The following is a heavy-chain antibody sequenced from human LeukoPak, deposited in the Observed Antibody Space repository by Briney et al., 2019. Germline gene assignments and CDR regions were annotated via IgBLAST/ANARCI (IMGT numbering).Heavy chain of an antibody. V-gene: IGHV1-2*06. CDR3: AGGYSGSYFAAPDY. Sequence: GASVKVSCKASGGTFSSYAISWVRQAPGQGLEWMGRINPNSGGTNYAQKFQGRVTMTRDTSISTAYMELSRLRSDDTAVYYCAGGYSGSYFAAPDYWGQGTLVTVSS. J-gene: IGHJ4*02. D-gene: IGHD1-26*01. CDR2: INPNSGGT. CDR1: GGTFSSYA.